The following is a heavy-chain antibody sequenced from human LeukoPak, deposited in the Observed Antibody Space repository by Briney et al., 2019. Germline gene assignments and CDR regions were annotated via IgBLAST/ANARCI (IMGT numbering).Heavy chain of an antibody. CDR1: GFTFSSYA. D-gene: IGHD3-3*01. J-gene: IGHJ4*02. V-gene: IGHV3-23*01. CDR3: AKEHTYYDFWSGYYKPSYIDY. Sequence: GGSLRLSCAASGFTFSSYAMSWVRQAPGKGLEWVSAISGSGGSTYYADSVKGRFTISRDNSKNTLYLQMNSLRAEDTAVYYCAKEHTYYDFWSGYYKPSYIDYWGQGTLVTVSS. CDR2: ISGSGGST.